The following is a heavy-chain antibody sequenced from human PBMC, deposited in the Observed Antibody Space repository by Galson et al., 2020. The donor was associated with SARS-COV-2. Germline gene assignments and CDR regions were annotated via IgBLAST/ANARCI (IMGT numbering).Heavy chain of an antibody. CDR3: AKGPNSYSSAWYGIDY. Sequence: SLKISCAASGFTFDDYAMHWVRQAPGKGLEWVSTITWNSGNIDYTDSVKGRFTISRDNAKKSLYLQMNSLRAEDTAMYYCAKGPNSYSSAWYGIDYSGQGTLVPVSS. CDR1: GFTFDDYA. D-gene: IGHD6-19*01. V-gene: IGHV3-9*01. CDR2: ITWNSGNI. J-gene: IGHJ4*02.